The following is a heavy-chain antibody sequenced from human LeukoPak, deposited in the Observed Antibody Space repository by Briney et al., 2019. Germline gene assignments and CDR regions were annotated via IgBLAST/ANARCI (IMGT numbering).Heavy chain of an antibody. CDR1: GYTFTGYY. CDR3: ARGQQWLEAFDY. Sequence: ASVKVSCKASGYTFTGYYMHWVRQAPGQGPEWMGWVNPNSGGTHCAQKFQGRVTMTRDTSINTVYMALNWLTSDDTAVYYCARGQQWLEAFDYWGLGTLVTVSS. J-gene: IGHJ4*02. V-gene: IGHV1-2*02. D-gene: IGHD6-19*01. CDR2: VNPNSGGT.